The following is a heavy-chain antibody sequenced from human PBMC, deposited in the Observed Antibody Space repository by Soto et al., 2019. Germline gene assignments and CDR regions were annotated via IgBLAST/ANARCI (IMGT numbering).Heavy chain of an antibody. CDR2: IYPSDSDT. V-gene: IGHV5-51*01. CDR3: ARQVEGSYYASDP. J-gene: IGHJ5*02. CDR1: GYTFTNYW. Sequence: GESLKISCKGSGYTFTNYWIAWVRQMPGKGLEWMGIIYPSDSDTRYSPSFQGQVTISVDKSVSTAYLQWGSLEASDTAIYYCARQVEGSYYASDPWGRGTLVTVSS. D-gene: IGHD3-10*01.